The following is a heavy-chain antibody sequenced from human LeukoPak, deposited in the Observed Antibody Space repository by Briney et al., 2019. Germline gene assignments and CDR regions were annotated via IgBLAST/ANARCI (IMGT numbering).Heavy chain of an antibody. CDR1: GFTFSSYE. Sequence: PGGSLRLSCAASGFTFSSYEMNWVRQAPGKGLEWVSYISSSGSTIYYADSVKGRFTISRDNAKNSLYLQMNGLRAEDTAVYYCARDCGSYYGYYYYMDVWGKGTTVTVSS. J-gene: IGHJ6*03. D-gene: IGHD1-26*01. CDR2: ISSSGSTI. V-gene: IGHV3-48*03. CDR3: ARDCGSYYGYYYYMDV.